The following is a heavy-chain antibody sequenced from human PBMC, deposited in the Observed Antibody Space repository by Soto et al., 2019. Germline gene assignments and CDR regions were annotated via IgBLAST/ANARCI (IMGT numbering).Heavy chain of an antibody. J-gene: IGHJ5*02. CDR3: ARAGTIAVAEGFDP. D-gene: IGHD6-19*01. Sequence: QVQLQQWGAGLLKPSETLSLTCAVYGGSFSGYYWSWIRQPPGKGLEWIGEINHSGSTNYSPSLKSRVTISVDTSKNQFSLKLSSVTAADTAVYYGARAGTIAVAEGFDPWGQGTLVTVSS. V-gene: IGHV4-34*01. CDR1: GGSFSGYY. CDR2: INHSGST.